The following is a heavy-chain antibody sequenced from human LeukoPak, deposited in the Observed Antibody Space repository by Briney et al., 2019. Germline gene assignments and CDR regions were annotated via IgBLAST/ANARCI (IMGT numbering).Heavy chain of an antibody. CDR1: GFTFSNYG. Sequence: GGSLRLSCAASGFTFSNYGLHWVRQAPRKGLEYVSAISSNGGTTYYANSVKCRFTISRDNSKNTLYLQMGSLRAEDVAVYYCATGYDSSGYYQYWGQGTLVTVSS. D-gene: IGHD3-22*01. CDR2: ISSNGGTT. J-gene: IGHJ4*02. CDR3: ATGYDSSGYYQY. V-gene: IGHV3-64*01.